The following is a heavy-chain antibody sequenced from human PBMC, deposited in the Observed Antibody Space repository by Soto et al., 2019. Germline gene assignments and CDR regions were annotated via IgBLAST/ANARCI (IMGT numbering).Heavy chain of an antibody. D-gene: IGHD1-26*01. Sequence: EVQLVESGGGLVQPGGSLRLSCAASGFTVSSKYMSWVRQAPGKGLEWVSLIQSGGTTYYADSVKGRFTISRDSSKTNLHLDMDILRDEDTAVYYCARDDILGCGGSFYGVPMAVWGTGTTFTVSS. V-gene: IGHV3-66*01. J-gene: IGHJ6*03. CDR1: GFTVSSKY. CDR3: ARDDILGCGGSFYGVPMAV. CDR2: IQSGGTT.